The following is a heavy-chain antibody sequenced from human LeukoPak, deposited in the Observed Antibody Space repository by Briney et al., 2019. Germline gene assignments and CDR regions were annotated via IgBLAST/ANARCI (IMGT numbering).Heavy chain of an antibody. CDR1: GFAYSGSW. CDR3: AKWRKATVTASFDY. D-gene: IGHD4-17*01. CDR2: IQRDGSSP. Sequence: TGGSLRLSCTASGFAYSGSWMHWVRQAPGKGLDWVSDIQRDGSSPTYADSVKGRFTISRDNAEGSVYLQVNILRAEDTAVYYCAKWRKATVTASFDYWGQGTLVTVSS. V-gene: IGHV3-74*01. J-gene: IGHJ4*02.